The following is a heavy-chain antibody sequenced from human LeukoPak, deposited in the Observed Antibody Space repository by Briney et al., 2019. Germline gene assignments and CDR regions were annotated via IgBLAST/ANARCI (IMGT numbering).Heavy chain of an antibody. Sequence: GGSLRLSCAASGFTFDDYGMSWVRQAPGKGLEWVSTISGSGNSTYYADSVKGRFTISRNDSKNTLFLQMNSLRAEDTAVYYCAKRGQLGYWGQGTLVTVSS. J-gene: IGHJ4*02. CDR1: GFTFDDYG. V-gene: IGHV3-23*01. CDR2: ISGSGNST. CDR3: AKRGQLGY. D-gene: IGHD3-16*01.